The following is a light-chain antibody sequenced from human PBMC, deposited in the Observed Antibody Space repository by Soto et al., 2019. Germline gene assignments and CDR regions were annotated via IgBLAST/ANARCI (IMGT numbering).Light chain of an antibody. CDR3: QQYGTSRT. Sequence: PGERATLSCRASQSVTNNYLAWYQQRPGLAPRLLIYGASTRTAGIPDRFTGSGSGTDFTLTISRLEPEDFAVYYCQQYGTSRTVGKGTKVDIK. CDR2: GAS. V-gene: IGKV3-20*01. CDR1: QSVTNNY. J-gene: IGKJ1*01.